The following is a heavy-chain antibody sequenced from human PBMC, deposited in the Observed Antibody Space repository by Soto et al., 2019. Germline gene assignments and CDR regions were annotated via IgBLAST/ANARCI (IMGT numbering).Heavy chain of an antibody. Sequence: SVKVSCKASGGTFSSFGISWVRQAPGQGLEWMGGIIPVFGRPNYAQRFRGRLTITADESTSTSYMELIDLGSEDTAVYYCAREGSGYNFWGQGTQVTVSA. CDR3: AREGSGYNF. CDR1: GGTFSSFG. CDR2: IIPVFGRP. J-gene: IGHJ1*01. V-gene: IGHV1-69*13. D-gene: IGHD5-12*01.